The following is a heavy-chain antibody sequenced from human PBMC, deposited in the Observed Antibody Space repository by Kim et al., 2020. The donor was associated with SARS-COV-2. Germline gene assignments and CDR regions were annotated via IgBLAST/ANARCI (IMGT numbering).Heavy chain of an antibody. Sequence: GGSLRLSCAASGFTFSSYAMSWVHQAPGKGLEWVSAISGDGASTYYADSVKGRFTISRDNSENTLYLQMNSLRAEDTAVYYCAKRYYFDSGNFDYWGQGTLVTVSS. J-gene: IGHJ4*02. D-gene: IGHD3-10*01. V-gene: IGHV3-23*01. CDR1: GFTFSSYA. CDR3: AKRYYFDSGNFDY. CDR2: ISGDGAST.